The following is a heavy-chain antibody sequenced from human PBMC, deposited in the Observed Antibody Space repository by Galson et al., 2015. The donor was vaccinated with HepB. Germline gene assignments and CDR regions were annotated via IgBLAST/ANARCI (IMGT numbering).Heavy chain of an antibody. CDR3: ASAKRRYCSSTSCYTDYYYYGMDV. V-gene: IGHV3-30-3*01. D-gene: IGHD2-2*02. CDR2: ISYDGSNK. J-gene: IGHJ6*02. CDR1: GFTFSSYA. Sequence: SLRLSCAVSGFTFSSYAMHWVRQAPGKGLEWVAVISYDGSNKYYADSVKGRFTISRDNSKNTLYLQMNSLRAEDTAVYYCASAKRRYCSSTSCYTDYYYYGMDVWGQGTTVTVSS.